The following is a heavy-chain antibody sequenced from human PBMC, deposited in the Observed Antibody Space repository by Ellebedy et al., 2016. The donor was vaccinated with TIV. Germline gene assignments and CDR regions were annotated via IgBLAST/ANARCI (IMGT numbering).Heavy chain of an antibody. CDR3: AREGVLRYFDWLSLFDY. V-gene: IGHV3-7*01. CDR2: IKQDGSEK. Sequence: GGSLRLXCAASGFTFSSYWMSWVRQAPGKGLEWVANIKQDGSEKYYVDSVKGRFTISRDNAKNSLYLQMNSLRAEDTAVYYCAREGVLRYFDWLSLFDYWGQGTLVTVSS. CDR1: GFTFSSYW. D-gene: IGHD3-9*01. J-gene: IGHJ4*02.